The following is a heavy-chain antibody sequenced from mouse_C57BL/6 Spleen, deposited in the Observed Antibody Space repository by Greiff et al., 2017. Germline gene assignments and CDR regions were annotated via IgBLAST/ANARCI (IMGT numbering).Heavy chain of an antibody. J-gene: IGHJ2*01. CDR3: ARTGYYGSSYGNYFDY. V-gene: IGHV1-55*01. CDR2: IYPGSGST. D-gene: IGHD1-1*01. Sequence: VQLQQSGAELVKPGASVKMSCKASGYTFTSYWITWVKQRPGQGLEWIGDIYPGSGSTNYNEKFKSKATLTVDTSSSTAYMQLSSLTSEDSAVYYCARTGYYGSSYGNYFDYWGQGTTLTVSS. CDR1: GYTFTSYW.